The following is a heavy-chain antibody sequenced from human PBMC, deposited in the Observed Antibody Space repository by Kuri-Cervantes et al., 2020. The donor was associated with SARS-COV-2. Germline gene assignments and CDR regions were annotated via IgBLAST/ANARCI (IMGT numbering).Heavy chain of an antibody. CDR1: GFSLSNYW. CDR3: ARCLFEELMADY. D-gene: IGHD3-10*02. J-gene: IGHJ4*02. V-gene: IGHV3-64*01. Sequence: GGSLRLSCVVSGFSLSNYWMHWVRQAPGKGLEYVSAISSNGGSTYYANSVKGRFTISRDNSKNTLYLQMGSLRSDDTAVYYCARCLFEELMADYWGQGTLVTVSS. CDR2: ISSNGGST.